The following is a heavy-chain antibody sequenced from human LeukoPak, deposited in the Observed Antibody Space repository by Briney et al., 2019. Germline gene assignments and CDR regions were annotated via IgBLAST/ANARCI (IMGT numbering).Heavy chain of an antibody. CDR3: ARAGYYYYYMDV. Sequence: SETLSLTCTVSGGSISSYYWSWIRQPAGKGLEWIGRIYSSGSTSYNPSLKSRVTISLETSKNQFSLKLTSVTAADTAVYYCARAGYYYYYMDVWGKGTTVTVSS. V-gene: IGHV4-4*07. J-gene: IGHJ6*03. CDR1: GGSISSYY. CDR2: IYSSGST.